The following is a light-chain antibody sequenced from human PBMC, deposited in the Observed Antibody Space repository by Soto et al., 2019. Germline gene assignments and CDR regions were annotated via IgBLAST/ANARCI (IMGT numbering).Light chain of an antibody. J-gene: IGLJ1*01. V-gene: IGLV2-14*01. CDR1: SSDVGGYNY. CDR2: DVS. Sequence: LTQPASVSGSPGQSITISCTGTSSDVGGYNYVSWYQQHPGKAPKLMIYDVSNRPSGVSNRFSGSKSGNTASLTISGLQAEDEADYYCSSYISSSTLYVFGTGTKVTVL. CDR3: SSYISSSTLYV.